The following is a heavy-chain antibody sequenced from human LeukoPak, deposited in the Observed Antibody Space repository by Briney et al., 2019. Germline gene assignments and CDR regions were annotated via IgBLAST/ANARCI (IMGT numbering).Heavy chain of an antibody. V-gene: IGHV1-18*01. J-gene: IGHJ3*02. D-gene: IGHD2-2*01. CDR3: AREVVVVPAARAFDI. CDR2: ISAYNGNT. CDR1: GYTFTSYG. Sequence: ASVKVSCKASGYTFTSYGISWVRQSPGQGLEWMGWISAYNGNTNYAQKLQGRVTMTTDTSTSTAYMELRSLRSDDTAVYYCAREVVVVPAARAFDIWGQGTMVTVSS.